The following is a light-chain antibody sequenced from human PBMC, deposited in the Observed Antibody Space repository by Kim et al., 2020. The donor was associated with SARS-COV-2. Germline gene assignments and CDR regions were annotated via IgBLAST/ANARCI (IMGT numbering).Light chain of an antibody. CDR1: SLRSYY. J-gene: IGLJ2*01. CDR2: GKD. CDR3: SSRSRGSSGQL. Sequence: SSELTQDPAVSVALGQTVRITCQGDSLRSYYASWYQQKPGQAPILVIYGKDNRPSGIPDRFSGSSSGNTASLTITGAQAEDEADYYCSSRSRGSSGQLFG. V-gene: IGLV3-19*01.